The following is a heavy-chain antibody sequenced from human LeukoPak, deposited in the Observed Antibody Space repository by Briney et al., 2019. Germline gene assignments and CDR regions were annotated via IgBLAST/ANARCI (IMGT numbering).Heavy chain of an antibody. CDR3: AREGTSGTHLNWFDP. D-gene: IGHD1-1*01. J-gene: IGHJ5*02. Sequence: SETLSLTCTVSGGSISSYYWSWIRQPPGKGLEWIGYIYYSGSTNYNPSLRSRVTISVDTSKNQFSLKLSSVTAADTAVYYCAREGTSGTHLNWFDPWGQGTLVTVSS. CDR1: GGSISSYY. V-gene: IGHV4-59*12. CDR2: IYYSGST.